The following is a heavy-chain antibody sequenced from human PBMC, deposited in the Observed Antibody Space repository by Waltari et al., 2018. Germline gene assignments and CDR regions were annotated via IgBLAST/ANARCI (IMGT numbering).Heavy chain of an antibody. D-gene: IGHD3-16*01. CDR3: ARERGSGPNAERDAFNI. CDR1: GAPISPCDYF. V-gene: IGHV4-30-4*08. CDR2: IYYIGSS. Sequence: QVQLQESCPGLVKPSKTLSLTCTVSGAPISPCDYFGGWIRPFQGTGLEWLGYIYYIGSSYNNPSLKSRLTISVDTSMNQISLRLTSVPAADTAVYYCARERGSGPNAERDAFNIWGRGTVVTVSS. J-gene: IGHJ3*02.